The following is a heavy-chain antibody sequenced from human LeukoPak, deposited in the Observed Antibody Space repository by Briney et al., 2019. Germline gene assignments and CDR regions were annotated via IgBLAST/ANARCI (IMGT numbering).Heavy chain of an antibody. D-gene: IGHD3-22*01. Sequence: GGSLTLSCAASGFTFSSNAMSWVRQAPGKGLEWVSAISGSGGSTCYADYVKGRFTISRDNSKNTLNLQMNSLRAEDTAVYDCASRGGYYESSGYGGFDYWGQGTLVTVSS. CDR2: ISGSGGST. J-gene: IGHJ4*02. CDR3: ASRGGYYESSGYGGFDY. CDR1: GFTFSSNA. V-gene: IGHV3-23*01.